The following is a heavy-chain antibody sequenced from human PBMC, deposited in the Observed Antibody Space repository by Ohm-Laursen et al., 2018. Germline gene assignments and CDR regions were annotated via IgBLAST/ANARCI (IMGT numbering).Heavy chain of an antibody. CDR2: ISSSGSTI. Sequence: SLRLSCAASGFTFSSYEMNWVRQAPGKGLEWVSYISSSGSTIYYADSVKGRFTISRDNAKNSLYLQMNSLRAEDTAVYYCAKGLPIAVAANRYFDYWGQGTVVTVSS. CDR3: AKGLPIAVAANRYFDY. D-gene: IGHD6-19*01. CDR1: GFTFSSYE. V-gene: IGHV3-48*03. J-gene: IGHJ4*02.